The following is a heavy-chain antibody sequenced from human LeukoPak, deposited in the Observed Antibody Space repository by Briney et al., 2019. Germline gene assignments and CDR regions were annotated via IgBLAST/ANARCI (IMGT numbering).Heavy chain of an antibody. V-gene: IGHV4-31*03. CDR1: GVSISSTVSY. D-gene: IGHD2-21*02. J-gene: IGHJ4*02. Sequence: PSETLSLTCSVSGVSISSTVSYWTWIRQHPGMGLQWIGYMHYSGGTSYNPSLRSRVIMSVDTSKNQFSLELSSVTAADTAVYYCARGRVTLVKAIDESYFDHWGQGSLVTVSS. CDR3: ARGRVTLVKAIDESYFDH. CDR2: MHYSGGT.